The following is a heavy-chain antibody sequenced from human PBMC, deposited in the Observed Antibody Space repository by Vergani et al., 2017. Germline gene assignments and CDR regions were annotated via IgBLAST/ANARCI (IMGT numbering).Heavy chain of an antibody. CDR3: ASSGVARTYYDFLSGYYLLDY. CDR1: GGSINSHNYY. CDR2: IHTSGST. Sequence: QVQLQQWGGGLLKPSQTLSLTCTVSGGSINSHNYYWSWIRQPAGKGLEWIGRIHTSGSTNYNPPLKSRVTMSEDTSKNQFSLNLTSVTAADTAVYYCASSGVARTYYDFLSGYYLLDYWGEGTLVSVSS. V-gene: IGHV4-61*02. J-gene: IGHJ4*02. D-gene: IGHD3-3*01.